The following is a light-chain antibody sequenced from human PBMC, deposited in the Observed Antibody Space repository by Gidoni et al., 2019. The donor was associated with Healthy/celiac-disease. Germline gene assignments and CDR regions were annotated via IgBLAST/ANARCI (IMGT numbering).Light chain of an antibody. CDR3: SSYAGSSYV. CDR1: SSDVGGYNY. CDR2: EVS. Sequence: QSALTHPPSASGSPGQSVTISCTGPSSDVGGYNYVSWYQQHPGKAPKLMIYEVSKRPSGVPDRFSGSKSGNTASLTVSGLQAEDEADYYCSSYAGSSYVFGTGTKVTVL. V-gene: IGLV2-8*01. J-gene: IGLJ1*01.